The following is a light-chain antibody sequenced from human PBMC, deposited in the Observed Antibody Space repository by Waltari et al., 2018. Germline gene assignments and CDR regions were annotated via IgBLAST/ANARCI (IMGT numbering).Light chain of an antibody. J-gene: IGKJ5*01. V-gene: IGKV1D-12*01. CDR1: QDISSW. CDR3: QQANSFPFT. Sequence: DIQMTQSPSSVSASVGDRVTITCRASQDISSWLTWYQQKPGKAPKVLIYAASSLQSGVPSRFSGSRSGTDVTLTSSGLQPEDFATYYCQQANSFPFTFGQGTRLEIK. CDR2: AAS.